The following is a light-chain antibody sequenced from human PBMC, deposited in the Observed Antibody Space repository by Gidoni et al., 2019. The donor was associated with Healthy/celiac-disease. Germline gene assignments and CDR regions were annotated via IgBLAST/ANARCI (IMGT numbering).Light chain of an antibody. CDR2: SNN. J-gene: IGLJ3*02. V-gene: IGLV1-44*01. CDR3: AAWDDSLNGV. Sequence: QSVLTPPPSASGTPGQRVTISSSGSSSNIGSNPVNWYQQLPGTAPKLLIYSNNQRPSGVPDRFSGSKSGTSASLAISGLQSEDEADYYCAAWDDSLNGVFGGGTKLTVL. CDR1: SSNIGSNP.